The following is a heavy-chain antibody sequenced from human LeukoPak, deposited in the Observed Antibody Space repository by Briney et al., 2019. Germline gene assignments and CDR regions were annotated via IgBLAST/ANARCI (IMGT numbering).Heavy chain of an antibody. CDR2: ISGSGDST. CDR3: AKDRGIISDY. V-gene: IGHV3-23*01. J-gene: IGHJ4*02. D-gene: IGHD3-10*01. Sequence: GGFLRLSCVVSGFTFSSYSMSWVRQAPGKGLEWVSAISGSGDSTYYADSVKGRFTISRDNSKNTLYLQMNSLRVEDTAVYYCAKDRGIISDYWGQGTLVTVSS. CDR1: GFTFSSYS.